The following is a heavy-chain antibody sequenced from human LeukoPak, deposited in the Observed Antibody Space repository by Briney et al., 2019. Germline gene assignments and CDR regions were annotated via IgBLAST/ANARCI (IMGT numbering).Heavy chain of an antibody. CDR2: INHSGST. Sequence: SEPLSLTCAVYGGSFSGYYWSWIRQPPGKGLEWIGEINHSGSTNYNPSLKSRVTIAEDTSKNQFSLKLSSVTAADTAVYYCARRYGSGSYYYYYGMDVWGKGTTVTVSS. V-gene: IGHV4-34*01. CDR3: ARRYGSGSYYYYYGMDV. CDR1: GGSFSGYY. D-gene: IGHD3-10*01. J-gene: IGHJ6*04.